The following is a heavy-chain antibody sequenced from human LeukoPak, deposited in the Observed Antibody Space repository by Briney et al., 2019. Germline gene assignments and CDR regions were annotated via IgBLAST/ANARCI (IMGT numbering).Heavy chain of an antibody. CDR1: GYTFTGYY. CDR3: ARNGIAVAGGDMQ. D-gene: IGHD6-19*01. Sequence: ASVTVSCKASGYTFTGYYMHWVRQAPGQGLEWMGWINPNSGGTNYAQKFQGRVTMTRDTSISTAYMELSRLRSDDTAVYYCARNGIAVAGGDMQWGQGTLVTVSS. CDR2: INPNSGGT. J-gene: IGHJ4*02. V-gene: IGHV1-2*02.